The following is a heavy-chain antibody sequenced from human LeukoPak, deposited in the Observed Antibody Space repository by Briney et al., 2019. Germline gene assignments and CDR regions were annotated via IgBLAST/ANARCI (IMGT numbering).Heavy chain of an antibody. D-gene: IGHD6-13*01. V-gene: IGHV1-8*01. Sequence: ASVKVSCKASGYTFTSYDINWVRQATGQGLEWMGWMNPNSGNTGYAQKFQGRVTMTRNTSISTAYMELSSLRSEDTAVYYCARGRGAAAGWRNWFDPWGQGTLVTVSS. CDR1: GYTFTSYD. CDR3: ARGRGAAAGWRNWFDP. CDR2: MNPNSGNT. J-gene: IGHJ5*02.